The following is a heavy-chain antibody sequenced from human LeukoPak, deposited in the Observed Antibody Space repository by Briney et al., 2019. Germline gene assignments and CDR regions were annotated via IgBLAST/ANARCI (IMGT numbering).Heavy chain of an antibody. D-gene: IGHD2/OR15-2a*01. V-gene: IGHV1-69*05. CDR2: IVPILPRR. Sequence: ASVKLSFKASGSGFNTYGITWLRQAPGQGLEWVGGIVPILPRRDYAPRFQGRVSFTMDESTTTAYMELSGLTTDDTAFYFCARQYGRNLFGPWGRGALVTVSS. CDR1: GSGFNTYG. CDR3: ARQYGRNLFGP. J-gene: IGHJ5*02.